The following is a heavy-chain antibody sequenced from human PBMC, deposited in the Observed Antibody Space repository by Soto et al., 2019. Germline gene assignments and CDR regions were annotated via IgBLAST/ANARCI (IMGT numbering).Heavy chain of an antibody. CDR2: INHSGST. J-gene: IGHJ4*02. D-gene: IGHD6-13*01. CDR3: ARQYDSSWYGFDY. CDR1: GGSFSVYD. Sequence: SDTLSLTCAVYGGSFSVYDWTWIRQPPGTGLEWIGEINHSGSTNYNPSLKSRVTISVDTSKNQFSLKLSSVTAADTAVYYCARQYDSSWYGFDYCGPGTLVTVSS. V-gene: IGHV4-34*01.